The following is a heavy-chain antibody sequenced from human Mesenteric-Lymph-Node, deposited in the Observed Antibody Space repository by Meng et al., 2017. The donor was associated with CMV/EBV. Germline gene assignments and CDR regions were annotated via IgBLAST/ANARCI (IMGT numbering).Heavy chain of an antibody. CDR1: SFKFGIFA. CDR2: ISFDGSND. J-gene: IGHJ4*02. CDR3: AKDRYDSSGSYFDY. Sequence: GGSLRLSCAASSFKFGIFAMHWVRQAPGKGLEWVAVISFDGSNDYYADSVKGRFTISRDNSKNTLYLQMNSLRAEDTAVYYCAKDRYDSSGSYFDYWGQGTLVTVSS. V-gene: IGHV3-30-3*01. D-gene: IGHD3-22*01.